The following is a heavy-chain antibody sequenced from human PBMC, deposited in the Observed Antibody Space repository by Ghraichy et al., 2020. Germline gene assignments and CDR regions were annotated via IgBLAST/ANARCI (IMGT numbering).Heavy chain of an antibody. CDR3: ANLNLGYRGHDSHY. J-gene: IGHJ4*02. V-gene: IGHV3-23*01. Sequence: GGSLRLSCAASGFALSSYAMSWVRQAPGKGLEWVSGISASGGSAYYADSVKGRFTISRDNAKNTLFLQMNSLRADDTAVYYCANLNLGYRGHDSHYWGQGTLVTVSS. CDR1: GFALSSYA. CDR2: ISASGGSA. D-gene: IGHD5-12*01.